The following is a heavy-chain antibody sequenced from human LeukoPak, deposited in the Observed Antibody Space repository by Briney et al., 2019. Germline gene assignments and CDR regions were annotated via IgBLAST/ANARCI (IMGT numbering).Heavy chain of an antibody. J-gene: IGHJ5*02. CDR2: IYYSGTT. Sequence: SETLSLTCIVSGGSISTSIHYWGWIRQSPGKGLEWIGSIYYSGTTYYNPSLKSRITISVDTSKNQFSLNLSSVTAADTAVYYCARVSQGAGIWFDTWGQGTLVTVSS. CDR3: ARVSQGAGIWFDT. V-gene: IGHV4-39*01. D-gene: IGHD6-13*01. CDR1: GGSISTSIHY.